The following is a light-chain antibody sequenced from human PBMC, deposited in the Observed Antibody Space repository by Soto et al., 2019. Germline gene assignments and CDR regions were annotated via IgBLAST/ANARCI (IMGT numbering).Light chain of an antibody. CDR1: QSVSSN. J-gene: IGKJ4*01. V-gene: IGKV3-20*01. CDR3: QQYGSSPLT. CDR2: GAS. Sequence: IGMPEAPATMSLSPGERATISYRAGQSVSSNLAWYQQKPGQPPRLLFYGASSRATGIADRFSGSGSGKDSHLISSRLQPEDLAVYYSQQYGSSPLTFGAGTKVDIK.